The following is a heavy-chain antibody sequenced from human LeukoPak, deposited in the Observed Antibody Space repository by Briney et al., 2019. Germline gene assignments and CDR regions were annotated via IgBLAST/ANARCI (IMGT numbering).Heavy chain of an antibody. CDR3: ARSRLLWFGEAIGFDY. V-gene: IGHV5-10-1*01. D-gene: IGHD3-10*01. CDR2: IDPSDSYT. Sequence: GESLRISCKGSGYSFASYWISWVRQMPGKGLEWMGRIDPSDSYTNYSPSFQGHVTISADKSISTAYLQWSSLKASDTATYYCARSRLLWFGEAIGFDYWGQGTLVTVSS. CDR1: GYSFASYW. J-gene: IGHJ4*02.